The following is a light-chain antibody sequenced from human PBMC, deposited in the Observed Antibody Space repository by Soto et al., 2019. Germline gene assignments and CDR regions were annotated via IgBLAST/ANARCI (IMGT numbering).Light chain of an antibody. Sequence: QSALTQPASVSGSPGQSIAISCTGTSSDIGAYAYVSWYQQHPGKIPKLIVVDDNYRPSGVSSRFSGSKSGNTASLTISGLQAEDEADYYCGSYTRSNSVIFGGGTKLTVL. J-gene: IGLJ2*01. V-gene: IGLV2-14*03. CDR1: SSDIGAYAY. CDR3: GSYTRSNSVI. CDR2: DDN.